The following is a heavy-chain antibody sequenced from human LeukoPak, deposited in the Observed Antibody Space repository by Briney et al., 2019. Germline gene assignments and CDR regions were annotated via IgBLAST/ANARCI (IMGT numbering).Heavy chain of an antibody. Sequence: GGSLRLSCAASGFTFSSYEMNWVRQAPGKGLEWVSYISSSGGTIYYADSVKGRFTISRDDAKNSLYLQMNSLRDEDTAVYYCARDLEATGPNWFDPWGQGTLVTVSS. CDR1: GFTFSSYE. V-gene: IGHV3-48*03. D-gene: IGHD1-1*01. J-gene: IGHJ5*02. CDR2: ISSSGGTI. CDR3: ARDLEATGPNWFDP.